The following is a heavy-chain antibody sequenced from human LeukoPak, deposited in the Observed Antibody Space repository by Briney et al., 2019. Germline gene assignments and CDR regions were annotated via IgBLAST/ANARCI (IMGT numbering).Heavy chain of an antibody. J-gene: IGHJ4*02. V-gene: IGHV3-66*01. Sequence: GGSLRLSCAASGFTVSSHYMSWVRQAPGKGLEWVSIIYSGGSTYYADSVKGRFTISRDNSKNALYLQMNSLRAEDTAVYYCASGEGIAAAGIFYWGQGTLVTVSS. CDR2: IYSGGST. CDR1: GFTVSSHY. D-gene: IGHD6-13*01. CDR3: ASGEGIAAAGIFY.